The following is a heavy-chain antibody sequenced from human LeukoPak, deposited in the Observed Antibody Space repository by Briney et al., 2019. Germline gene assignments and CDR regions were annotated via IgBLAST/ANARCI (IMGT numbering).Heavy chain of an antibody. D-gene: IGHD2/OR15-2a*01. J-gene: IGHJ3*02. CDR1: GFTFSSYS. V-gene: IGHV3-21*01. Sequence: GGSLRLSCAASGFTFSSYSMNWARQAPGKGLEWVSSISASPYIYYADSVKDRFTISRDDSKNSLYLQMNSQRSEDTAVYYCARGGLSMQRRDLFDIWGQGTLVTASS. CDR3: ARGGLSMQRRDLFDI. CDR2: ISASPYI.